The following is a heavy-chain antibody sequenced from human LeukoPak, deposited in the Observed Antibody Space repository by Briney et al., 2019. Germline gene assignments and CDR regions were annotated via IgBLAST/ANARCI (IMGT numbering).Heavy chain of an antibody. CDR3: ARVYVDAFDI. CDR1: GFTVSSNY. V-gene: IGHV3-53*01. D-gene: IGHD2/OR15-2a*01. CDR2: IYSGGSA. Sequence: PEGSLRLSCAASGFTVSSNYMSWVRQAPGKGLEWVSVIYSGGSAYYADSVKGRFTISRDNSKNTLYLQMNSLRAEDTAVYYCARVYVDAFDIWGQGTMVTVSS. J-gene: IGHJ3*02.